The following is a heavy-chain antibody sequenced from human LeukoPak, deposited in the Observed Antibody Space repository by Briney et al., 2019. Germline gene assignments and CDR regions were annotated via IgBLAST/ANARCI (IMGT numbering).Heavy chain of an antibody. V-gene: IGHV4-31*03. J-gene: IGHJ3*01. Sequence: SETLSLTCTVSGVSISSGGYYWSWIRQHPGKGLEWIGYIHYSGSTYYNPSLKSRVTISVDTSNNQFSLKLSSVTAADTAVYYCARDYNAFDFWGQGTMVTVSS. CDR3: ARDYNAFDF. CDR1: GVSISSGGYY. D-gene: IGHD2-2*02. CDR2: IHYSGST.